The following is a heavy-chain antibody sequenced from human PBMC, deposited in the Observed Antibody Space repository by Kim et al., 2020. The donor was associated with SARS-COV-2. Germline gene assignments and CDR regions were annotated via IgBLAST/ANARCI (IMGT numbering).Heavy chain of an antibody. CDR3: ARGFGDSYYGMDV. CDR1: GLTVSSNY. J-gene: IGHJ6*02. CDR2: IFSGGTT. Sequence: GGSLRLSCAVYGLTVSSNYMNWVRQAPGKGLEWVSIIFSGGTTNYADSVKGRFTISRDNFKNTLFFQMNSLRAEDTAVYYCARGFGDSYYGMDVWGQGTTVTVSS. V-gene: IGHV3-53*01. D-gene: IGHD3-10*01.